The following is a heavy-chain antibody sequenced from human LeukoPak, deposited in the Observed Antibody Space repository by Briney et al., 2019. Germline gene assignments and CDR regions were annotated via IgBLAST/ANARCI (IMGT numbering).Heavy chain of an antibody. J-gene: IGHJ4*02. CDR1: GFTFSSYD. V-gene: IGHV3-13*01. Sequence: GGSLRLSCAASGFTFSSYDMHWVRQATGKGLEWVSAISATGDTYYLDSVKGRFTISRENAKNSLYLQMNSQRAGDTAVYYCVALGDRIYWGQGTLVTVSS. CDR3: VALGDRIY. CDR2: ISATGDT. D-gene: IGHD2-21*02.